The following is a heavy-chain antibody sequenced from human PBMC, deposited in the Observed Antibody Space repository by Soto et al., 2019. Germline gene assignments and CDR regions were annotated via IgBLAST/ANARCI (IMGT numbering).Heavy chain of an antibody. J-gene: IGHJ5*02. D-gene: IGHD1-1*01. CDR1: GASISGFY. CDR2: IYATGTT. V-gene: IGHV4-4*07. Sequence: SETLSLTCTVPGASISGFYWSWIRKSAGKGLEWIGRIYATGTTDYNPSLKSRVMMSVDTSKKQFSLKLRSVTAADTAVYYCVRDGTKTLRDWFDPWGQGISVTVS. CDR3: VRDGTKTLRDWFDP.